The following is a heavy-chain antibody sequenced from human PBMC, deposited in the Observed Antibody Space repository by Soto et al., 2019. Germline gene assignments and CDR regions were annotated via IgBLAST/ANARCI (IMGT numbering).Heavy chain of an antibody. Sequence: GESLKISCKGSGYSFTSYWISWVRQMPGKGLEWMGRIDPSDSYTDYSPSFQGHVTISADKSISTAYLQWSSLKASDTAMYYCARQRDYYDSSGYSDYYYYYGMDVWGQGTTVTVSS. CDR3: ARQRDYYDSSGYSDYYYYYGMDV. V-gene: IGHV5-10-1*01. D-gene: IGHD3-22*01. CDR2: IDPSDSYT. J-gene: IGHJ6*02. CDR1: GYSFTSYW.